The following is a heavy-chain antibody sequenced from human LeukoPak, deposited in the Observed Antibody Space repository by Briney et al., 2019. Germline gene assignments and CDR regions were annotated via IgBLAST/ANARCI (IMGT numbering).Heavy chain of an antibody. CDR2: IIPIFRRA. V-gene: IGHV1-69*05. J-gene: IGHJ6*03. CDR3: ARVLAAQLPQDYYYMDV. CDR1: GGTFSSYA. D-gene: IGHD2-2*01. Sequence: ASVKVSCKASGGTFSSYAISWVRQAPGQGLEWMGGIIPIFRRASNTQKFQGRVTITTDESTSTAYMELSSLRSEDTAVYYCARVLAAQLPQDYYYMDVWGKGTTVTVSS.